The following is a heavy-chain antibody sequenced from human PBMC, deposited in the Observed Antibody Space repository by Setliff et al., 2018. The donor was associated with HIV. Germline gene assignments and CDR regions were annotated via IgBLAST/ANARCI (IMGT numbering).Heavy chain of an antibody. CDR2: INHSGST. Sequence: PSETLSLTCVVYGGSLTNYYWAWIRQPPGKGLECIGEINHSGSTNYNPSLKSRVTISVDTSKNQFSLKLSSVTAADTAVYFCARKVGGDFDYWGQGTPVTVSS. V-gene: IGHV4-34*01. CDR3: ARKVGGDFDY. CDR1: GGSLTNYY. D-gene: IGHD2-2*01. J-gene: IGHJ4*02.